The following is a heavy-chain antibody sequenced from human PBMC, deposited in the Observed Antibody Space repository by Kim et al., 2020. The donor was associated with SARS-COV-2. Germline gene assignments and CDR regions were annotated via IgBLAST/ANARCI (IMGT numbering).Heavy chain of an antibody. V-gene: IGHV1-46*01. D-gene: IGHD4-17*01. J-gene: IGHJ4*02. Sequence: YAHKFQGRVTMTRDTSTSTVYMELSSLRSEDTAVYYWARDYGDRGNYFDYWGQGTLVTVSS. CDR3: ARDYGDRGNYFDY.